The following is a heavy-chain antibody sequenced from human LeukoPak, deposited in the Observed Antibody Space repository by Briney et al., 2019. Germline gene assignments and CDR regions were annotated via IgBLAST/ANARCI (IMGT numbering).Heavy chain of an antibody. D-gene: IGHD3-16*01. CDR2: IYYSGST. J-gene: IGHJ4*02. Sequence: KTSETLSLTCTVSGGSISSSSYYWGWIRQPPGKGLEWIGNIYYSGSTYYNPSLKSRVTISLDTSKNHFSLKLTSVTAADTAVYYCVRTEGGLAESDYWGQGTLVTVSS. CDR3: VRTEGGLAESDY. CDR1: GGSISSSSYY. V-gene: IGHV4-39*07.